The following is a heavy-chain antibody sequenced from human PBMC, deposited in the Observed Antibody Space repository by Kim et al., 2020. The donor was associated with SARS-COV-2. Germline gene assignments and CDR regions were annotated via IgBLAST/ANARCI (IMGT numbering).Heavy chain of an antibody. D-gene: IGHD3-9*01. J-gene: IGHJ4*02. CDR1: GFTFSTYW. Sequence: GGSLRLSCAASGFTFSTYWMHWVRQAPGKGPVWVSRIKYDGSTTIYADSVKXXFTXSRDNAKNTLYLQXNSLRAXXTAVYYCXRXXDWLLYDXWGLXTLV. V-gene: IGHV3-74*01. CDR3: XRXXDWLLYDX. CDR2: IKYDGSTT.